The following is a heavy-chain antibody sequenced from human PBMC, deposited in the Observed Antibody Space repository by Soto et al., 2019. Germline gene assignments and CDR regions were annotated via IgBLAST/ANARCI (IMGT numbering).Heavy chain of an antibody. CDR3: ARDYLTGDPREAFDS. D-gene: IGHD7-27*01. J-gene: IGHJ4*02. V-gene: IGHV3-21*01. Sequence: EVQLVESGGGLVKPGESLRLSCTASGFNFGAFSLSWVRQAPGKGLEWVSSIDPTRTEIHYADSVEGRFSVYRDSTKNSLYLQMISLRFEDTGVYYCARDYLTGDPREAFDSWGQGTLVTVSS. CDR2: IDPTRTEI. CDR1: GFNFGAFS.